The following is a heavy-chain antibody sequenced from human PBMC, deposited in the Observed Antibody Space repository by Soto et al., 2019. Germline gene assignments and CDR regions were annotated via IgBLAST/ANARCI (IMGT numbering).Heavy chain of an antibody. CDR3: AIQRSGFVY. D-gene: IGHD3-10*01. CDR1: GYTFTSYG. CDR2: ISAYNGNT. V-gene: IGHV1-18*01. J-gene: IGHJ4*02. Sequence: ASVKVSCKASGYTFTSYGIRWVRQAPGQGLEWMGWISAYNGNTNYAQKLQGRVTMTTDTSTSTAYMELTSLKSDDTAVYYCAIQRSGFVYWGQGTLVTVSS.